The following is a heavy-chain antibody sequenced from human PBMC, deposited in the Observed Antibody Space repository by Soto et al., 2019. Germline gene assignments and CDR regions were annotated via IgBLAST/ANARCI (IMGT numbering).Heavy chain of an antibody. J-gene: IGHJ6*02. CDR1: GFTFSSYG. CDR2: IWYDGSNK. CDR3: ARAPARPPQLYGMDV. D-gene: IGHD2-2*01. V-gene: IGHV3-33*01. Sequence: PVGSLRLSCAASGFTFSSYGMHWVRQAPGKGLEWVAVIWYDGSNKYYADSVKGRFTISRDNSKNTLYLQMNSLRAENTAVYYCARAPARPPQLYGMDVWGQGTTVTVSS.